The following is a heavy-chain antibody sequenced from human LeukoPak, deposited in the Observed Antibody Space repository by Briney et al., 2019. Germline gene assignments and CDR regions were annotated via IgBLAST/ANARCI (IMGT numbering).Heavy chain of an antibody. CDR3: ATPVIVGATNSFDY. CDR2: ISYDGSNK. V-gene: IGHV3-30-3*02. CDR1: GFTFSSYA. Sequence: PGRSLRLSCAASGFTFSSYAMHWVRQAPGKGLEWVAVISYDGSNKYYADSVKGRFTISRDNSKNTLYLQMNSLRAEDTAVYYCATPVIVGATNSFDYWGQGTLVTVSS. J-gene: IGHJ4*02. D-gene: IGHD1-26*01.